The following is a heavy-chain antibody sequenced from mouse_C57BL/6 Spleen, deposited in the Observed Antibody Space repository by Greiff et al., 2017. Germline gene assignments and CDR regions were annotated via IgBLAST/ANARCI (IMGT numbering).Heavy chain of an antibody. Sequence: EVMLVESEGGLVQPGSSMKLSCTASGFTFSDYYMAWVRQVPEKGLEWVANINYDGSSTYYLDSLKSRFIISRDNAKNILYLQMSSLKSEDTATYYCARDTVGYFDYWGQGTTLTVSS. CDR3: ARDTVGYFDY. CDR2: INYDGSST. V-gene: IGHV5-16*01. D-gene: IGHD1-1*01. CDR1: GFTFSDYY. J-gene: IGHJ2*01.